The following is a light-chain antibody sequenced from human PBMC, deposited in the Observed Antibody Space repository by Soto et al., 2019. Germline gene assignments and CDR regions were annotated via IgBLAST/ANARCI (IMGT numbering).Light chain of an antibody. J-gene: IGKJ1*01. CDR2: GAS. Sequence: ESLLTQSPGTMSLSPGARPTLSCRACQSVSSNSLAWYRQKPGQAPRLLIYGASNRATRIPDRFSGSGSGTDFPRTISSLEPEDFAVYYCQQYGSSGTFGQGTKVEIK. V-gene: IGKV3-20*01. CDR3: QQYGSSGT. CDR1: QSVSSNS.